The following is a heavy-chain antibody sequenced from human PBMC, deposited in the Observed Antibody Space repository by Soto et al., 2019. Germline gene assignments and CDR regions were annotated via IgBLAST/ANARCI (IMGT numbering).Heavy chain of an antibody. V-gene: IGHV3-30*18. CDR2: ISDDGTKK. CDR3: AKDVNSGNSASWYYS. J-gene: IGHJ5*02. CDR1: GFTFSIYG. Sequence: GGSLRLSCAASGFTFSIYGMHWVRQAPGKGLEWVAVISDDGTKKYYGDSVKGRFTISRDNFKNTVYLQMNSLRGEDTAVYYCAKDVNSGNSASWYYSWGQGTLVTVSS. D-gene: IGHD6-13*01.